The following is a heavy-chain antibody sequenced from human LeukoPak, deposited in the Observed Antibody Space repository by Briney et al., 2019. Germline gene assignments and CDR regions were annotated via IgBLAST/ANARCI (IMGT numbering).Heavy chain of an antibody. J-gene: IGHJ4*02. V-gene: IGHV4-59*01. CDR1: GGSISRYY. CDR3: ARSSQYNSGWYAY. Sequence: SETLSLTCTVSGGSISRYYWTWIRQPPGKGLEWIGYVLYSGSTNYNPSLKSRVTISVDTSKNQFSLKLISVTAADMAVYFCARSSQYNSGWYAYWGQGTLVTVSS. CDR2: VLYSGST. D-gene: IGHD6-19*01.